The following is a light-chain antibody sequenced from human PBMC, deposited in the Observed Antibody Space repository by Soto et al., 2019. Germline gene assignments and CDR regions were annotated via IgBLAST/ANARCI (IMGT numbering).Light chain of an antibody. Sequence: DIQMNQSPSTLSASVGDRVTITCRASQSISSWLAWYQQKPGKAPKVLIYDASSLESGVPSRFSGSGSGTEFSLTISSLQPDDFATYYCQQYNHYWTFGQGTKVDIK. V-gene: IGKV1-5*01. J-gene: IGKJ1*01. CDR2: DAS. CDR1: QSISSW. CDR3: QQYNHYWT.